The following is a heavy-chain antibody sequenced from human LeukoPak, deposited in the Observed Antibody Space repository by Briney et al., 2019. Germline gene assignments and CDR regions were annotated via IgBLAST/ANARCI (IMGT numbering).Heavy chain of an antibody. CDR2: IYPGDSDT. CDR1: GYRFSNDW. D-gene: IGHD2-15*01. V-gene: IGHV5-51*01. J-gene: IGHJ4*02. CDR3: ARRGCNGGSCYAY. Sequence: GESLKISCKGSGYRFSNDWIGWVRQMPGKGLEWMGIIYPGDSDTRYSPSFQGQVTISADKSISTAYLQWSSLGASDTAVYYCARRGCNGGSCYAYWGQGTLVTVSS.